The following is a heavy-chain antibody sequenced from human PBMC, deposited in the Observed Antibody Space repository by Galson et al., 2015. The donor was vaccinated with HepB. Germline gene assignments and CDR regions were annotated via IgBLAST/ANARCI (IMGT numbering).Heavy chain of an antibody. V-gene: IGHV3-23*01. J-gene: IGHJ4*02. CDR3: ARTIAVAGTA. CDR2: ISGSGGST. CDR1: GFTFSSYE. Sequence: SLRLSCAASGFTFSSYEMNWVRQAPGKGLEWVSAISGSGGSTYYADSVKGRFTISRDNSKNTLYLQMNSLRAEDTAVYYCARTIAVAGTAWGQGTLVTVSS. D-gene: IGHD6-19*01.